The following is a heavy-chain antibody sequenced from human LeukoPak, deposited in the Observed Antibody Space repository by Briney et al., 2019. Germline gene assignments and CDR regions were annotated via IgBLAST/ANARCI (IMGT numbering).Heavy chain of an antibody. V-gene: IGHV3-48*01. D-gene: IGHD5-18*01. CDR2: ISSTSDTI. CDR3: ARDLSGVTGYTYGRGIDY. CDR1: GFTFNSYS. Sequence: PGGSLRLSCAASGFTFNSYSMNWVRQAPGRGLEWVSYISSTSDTIYYADSVKGRFTISRDNAKNSLYLQMNSLRAEDTAVYYCARDLSGVTGYTYGRGIDYWGQGTLVTVSS. J-gene: IGHJ4*02.